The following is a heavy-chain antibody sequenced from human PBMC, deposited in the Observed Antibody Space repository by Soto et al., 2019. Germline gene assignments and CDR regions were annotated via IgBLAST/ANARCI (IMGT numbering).Heavy chain of an antibody. D-gene: IGHD3-10*01. CDR3: ARALGSGGGY. CDR2: ISSSSGYI. Sequence: EVQLLESGGGLVKPGGSLRLSCAASGFTFSSYSMNWVRQAPGKGLEWVSSISSSSGYIYYADSVKGRFTISRDNAKNSLYLQMNSLRAEDTAVYYCARALGSGGGYWGQGTLVTVSS. CDR1: GFTFSSYS. J-gene: IGHJ4*02. V-gene: IGHV3-21*01.